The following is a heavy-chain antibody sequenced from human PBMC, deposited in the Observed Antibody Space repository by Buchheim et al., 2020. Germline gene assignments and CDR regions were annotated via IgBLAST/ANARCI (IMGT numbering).Heavy chain of an antibody. J-gene: IGHJ6*02. D-gene: IGHD1-14*01. CDR3: AKGGSKTAGYYYFGMDV. CDR2: IVGSGATT. V-gene: IGHV3-23*01. Sequence: EVHLLESGGGLVQPGGSLRLSCAASGFTFSSYTMNWVRQAPGKGLEWVSAIVGSGATTSYADSVKGRFTISRDNSKNTLDLQMNSLRAEDAAVYYCAKGGSKTAGYYYFGMDVWGQGTT. CDR1: GFTFSSYT.